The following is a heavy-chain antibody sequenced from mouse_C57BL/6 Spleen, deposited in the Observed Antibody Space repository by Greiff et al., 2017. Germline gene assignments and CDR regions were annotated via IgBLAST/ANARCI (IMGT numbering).Heavy chain of an antibody. Sequence: QVQLQQSDAELVQPGASVKISCKVSGYTFPDHTIHWMKQRPEQGLEWIGYIYPRDGSTKYNEKFKGKATLTADKSSSTAYMQLHSLTSEDSAVYCGERCDSSSYYAMDYWGQGTSVTVSS. CDR1: GYTFPDHT. CDR3: ERCDSSSYYAMDY. CDR2: IYPRDGST. V-gene: IGHV1-78*01. D-gene: IGHD1-1*01. J-gene: IGHJ4*01.